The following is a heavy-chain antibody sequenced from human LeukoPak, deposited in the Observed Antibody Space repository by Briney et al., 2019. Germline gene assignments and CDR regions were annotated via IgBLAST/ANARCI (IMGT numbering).Heavy chain of an antibody. J-gene: IGHJ4*02. V-gene: IGHV3-64*01. CDR2: ISSNGGST. Sequence: PVGSLRLSCAASGFTFSSYAMHWVRQAPGKGLEYVSAISSNGGSTYYANSVKGRFTISRDNSKNTLYLQMGSLRAEDMAVYYCARGEIYSSSWYYFDYWGQGTLVTVSS. CDR3: ARGEIYSSSWYYFDY. CDR1: GFTFSSYA. D-gene: IGHD6-13*01.